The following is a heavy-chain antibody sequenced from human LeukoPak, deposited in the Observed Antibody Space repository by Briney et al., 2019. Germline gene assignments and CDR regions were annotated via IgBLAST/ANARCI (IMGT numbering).Heavy chain of an antibody. CDR2: ISYDGSNK. J-gene: IGHJ4*02. CDR3: ARDYDASFDY. CDR1: GFTFSSYA. D-gene: IGHD5-12*01. Sequence: GRSLRLSCAASGFTFSSYAMRWVRQAPGKGLEWVAVISYDGSNKYYADSVKGRFTISRDNSKNTLYLQMNSLRAEDTAVYYCARDYDASFDYGGQGTLVTVSS. V-gene: IGHV3-30*04.